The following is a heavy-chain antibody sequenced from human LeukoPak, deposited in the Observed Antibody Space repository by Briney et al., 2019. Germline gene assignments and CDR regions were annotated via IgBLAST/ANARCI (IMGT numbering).Heavy chain of an antibody. D-gene: IGHD3-10*02. Sequence: GGSLRLSCAASGFTFSSYEMNWVRQPPGKGLEWVAYISSSGSTIYYADSVKGRFTISRDNAKNSLYLQMNSLRAEDTAVYYCAELGITMIGGVWGKGTTVTISS. CDR3: AELGITMIGGV. V-gene: IGHV3-48*03. J-gene: IGHJ6*04. CDR2: ISSSGSTI. CDR1: GFTFSSYE.